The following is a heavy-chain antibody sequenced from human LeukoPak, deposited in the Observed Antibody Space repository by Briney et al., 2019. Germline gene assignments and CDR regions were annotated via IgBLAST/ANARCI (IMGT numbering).Heavy chain of an antibody. D-gene: IGHD1-14*01. V-gene: IGHV3-53*01. CDR2: LYSDGNT. Sequence: GGSLRLSCAASGFTFGSYWMSWVRQAPGKGLEWVSVLYSDGNTKYADSVQGRFTISRDNSKNTLYLEMNSLSPDDTAVYYCARGVEPLAANTLAYWGQGTLVTVSS. CDR3: ARGVEPLAANTLAY. CDR1: GFTFGSYW. J-gene: IGHJ4*02.